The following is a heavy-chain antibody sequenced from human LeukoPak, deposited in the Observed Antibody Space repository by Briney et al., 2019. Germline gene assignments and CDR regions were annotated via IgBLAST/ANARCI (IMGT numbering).Heavy chain of an antibody. J-gene: IGHJ4*02. V-gene: IGHV6-1*01. Sequence: SQTLSLTCAISGDSVSSNSAAWSWIRQSPSRGLEWLGRTYYRSKWYIDYAVSVKSRITINRDTLKNQFSLQLSSVTPEDTAVYYCARDGGVAVAGIDSWGQGTLVTVSS. CDR2: TYYRSKWYI. D-gene: IGHD6-19*01. CDR1: GDSVSSNSAA. CDR3: ARDGGVAVAGIDS.